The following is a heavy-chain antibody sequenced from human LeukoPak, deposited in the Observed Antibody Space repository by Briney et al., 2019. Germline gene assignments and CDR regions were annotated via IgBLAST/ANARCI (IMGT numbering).Heavy chain of an antibody. Sequence: PGGSLRLSWAASGFTFNTYGMHWVRQAPGKGLEWVAVIWYDGSNQYYADSVKGRFTVSRDNSKNTLYLQMNSLRAEDTAVYYCASDVGYTSSWSYGLDYWGQGTLVTVSS. D-gene: IGHD6-13*01. CDR2: IWYDGSNQ. CDR3: ASDVGYTSSWSYGLDY. V-gene: IGHV3-33*01. J-gene: IGHJ4*02. CDR1: GFTFNTYG.